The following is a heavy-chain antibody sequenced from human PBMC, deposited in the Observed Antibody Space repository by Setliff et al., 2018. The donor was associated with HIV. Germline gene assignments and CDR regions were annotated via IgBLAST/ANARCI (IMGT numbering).Heavy chain of an antibody. Sequence: ASMKVSCKASGYTFTSYALNWVRQAPGQGLEWMGWINTNSGNPMSAQGFSGRFVFSLDTSVSTAYLQISSLKAEDTAVYYCARDLFALEIGGGWAVDYWGQGTLVTVSS. D-gene: IGHD3-10*01. CDR1: GYTFTSYA. V-gene: IGHV7-4-1*02. CDR2: INTNSGNP. J-gene: IGHJ4*02. CDR3: ARDLFALEIGGGWAVDY.